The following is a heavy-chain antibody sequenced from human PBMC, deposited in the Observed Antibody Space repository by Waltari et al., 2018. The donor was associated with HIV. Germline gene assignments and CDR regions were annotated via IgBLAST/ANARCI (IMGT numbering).Heavy chain of an antibody. CDR1: GFTFGDYA. CDR3: LPDYDILTGYLAFDY. CDR2: IRSKAYGETT. J-gene: IGHJ4*02. Sequence: EVQLVESGGGLVQTGRSLRLSCTASGFTFGDYAMSWFRQAPGKGLGWVSFIRSKAYGETTASAASVKGRFTISRDDSKSIAYLQMNSVKTEDTAVYYWLPDYDILTGYLAFDYWGQGTLVTVSS. D-gene: IGHD3-9*01. V-gene: IGHV3-49*03.